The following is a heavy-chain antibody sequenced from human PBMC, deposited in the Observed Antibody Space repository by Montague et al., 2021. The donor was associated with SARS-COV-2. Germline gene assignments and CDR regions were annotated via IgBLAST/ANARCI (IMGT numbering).Heavy chain of an antibody. Sequence: CAISGDSVPSNSAAWNWIRQSPSGGLEWLGRTYYGSKWYTDYAPSVKTRITITPDTSNNQFSLHLNSVTPGDTAVYYCAREGTVPGPRGIYFDDWGQGTLVTVSS. CDR2: TYYGSKWYT. V-gene: IGHV6-1*01. D-gene: IGHD1-1*01. CDR1: GDSVPSNSAA. CDR3: AREGTVPGPRGIYFDD. J-gene: IGHJ4*02.